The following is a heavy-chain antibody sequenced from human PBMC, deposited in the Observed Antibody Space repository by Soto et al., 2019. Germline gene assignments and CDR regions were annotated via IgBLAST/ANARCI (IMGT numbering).Heavy chain of an antibody. J-gene: IGHJ4*02. D-gene: IGHD2-15*01. CDR3: ATKNGDCIGGPCSYLDH. Sequence: GGSLRLSCAASGFSAASGFIFHSYAMTWVRQAPGKGLEWVSLISGGDGSAYYADSVKGRFTISRDNGKNTVYLQMNSLRVEDTAVYYCATKNGDCIGGPCSYLDHWGQGALVTVSS. CDR1: GFIFHSYA. V-gene: IGHV3-23*01. CDR2: ISGGDGSA.